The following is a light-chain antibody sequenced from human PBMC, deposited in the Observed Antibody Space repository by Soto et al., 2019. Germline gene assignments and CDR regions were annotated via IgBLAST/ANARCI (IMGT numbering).Light chain of an antibody. CDR2: DTT. V-gene: IGLV7-46*01. J-gene: IGLJ1*01. CDR1: TGAVTNGHY. CDR3: LLSYNGPYV. Sequence: QAVVTQEPSLTVSPGGTVTLTCGSSTGAVTNGHYPYWFQQKPGQAPRTLIYDTTNRHSWTPARFSVSLLGGKAALTLSGAQPEAEAEYYCLLSYNGPYVFGTGTKVTVL.